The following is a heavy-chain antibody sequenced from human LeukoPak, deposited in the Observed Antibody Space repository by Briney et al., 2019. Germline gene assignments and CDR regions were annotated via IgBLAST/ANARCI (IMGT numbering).Heavy chain of an antibody. CDR2: IYSGGST. D-gene: IGHD2-2*01. V-gene: IGHV3-66*02. J-gene: IGHJ6*03. Sequence: GGSVRLSCAASGFTVSSNYMTWLRQAPGKGLEWVSVIYSGGSTYYADSVKDRFTLSRDNSLNTLYLHMNCLSPEDTAVYYCARVGRYCSSTSCYYYYYMDVWGKGTTVTVSS. CDR1: GFTVSSNY. CDR3: ARVGRYCSSTSCYYYYYMDV.